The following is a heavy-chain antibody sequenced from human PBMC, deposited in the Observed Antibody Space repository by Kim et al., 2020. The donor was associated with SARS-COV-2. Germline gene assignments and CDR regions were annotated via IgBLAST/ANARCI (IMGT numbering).Heavy chain of an antibody. Sequence: AQKLQGRVTMTTDTSTSTAYMELRSLRSDDTAVYYCARSLTSRHPYYFDYWGQGTLVTVSS. J-gene: IGHJ4*02. D-gene: IGHD6-6*01. CDR3: ARSLTSRHPYYFDY. V-gene: IGHV1-18*01.